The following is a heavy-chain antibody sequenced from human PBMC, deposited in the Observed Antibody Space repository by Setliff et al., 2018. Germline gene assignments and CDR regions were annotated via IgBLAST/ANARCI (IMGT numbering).Heavy chain of an antibody. D-gene: IGHD1-1*01. CDR2: IDPRDDFT. J-gene: IGHJ6*04. CDR3: AIDYGPTGTPYH. Sequence: ASVKVSCKASGYSFSDFYMHWVRQVPGEGLEALGRIDPRDDFTVYAGRFKDRLTITADTSTDTSYMEMSSLRVEDTAVYYCAIDYGPTGTPYHWGRGTTVTVSS. V-gene: IGHV1-69-2*01. CDR1: GYSFSDFY.